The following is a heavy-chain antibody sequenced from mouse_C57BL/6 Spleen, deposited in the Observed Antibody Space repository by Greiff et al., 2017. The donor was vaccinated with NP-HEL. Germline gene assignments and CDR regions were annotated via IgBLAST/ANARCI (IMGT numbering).Heavy chain of an antibody. Sequence: EVKLVESGGGLVQPGGSLKLSCAASGFTFSDYGMAWVRQAPRKGPEWVAFISNLAYSIYYADTVTGRFTISRENAKNTLYLEMSSLRSEDTAMYYCARYDYDYAMDYWGQGTSVTVSS. CDR3: ARYDYDYAMDY. CDR1: GFTFSDYG. J-gene: IGHJ4*01. CDR2: ISNLAYSI. D-gene: IGHD2-4*01. V-gene: IGHV5-15*01.